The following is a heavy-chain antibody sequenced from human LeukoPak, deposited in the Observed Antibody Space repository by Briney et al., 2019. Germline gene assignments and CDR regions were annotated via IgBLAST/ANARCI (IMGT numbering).Heavy chain of an antibody. J-gene: IGHJ4*02. CDR3: AKMIGRWLQLSYFGLPD. CDR1: RFTFSGYA. CDR2: IDASGVNT. Sequence: PGGSLRLSCAASRFTFSGYAMYWVRQAPGKGLEWVSCIDASGVNTYYADSVKGRFTISRDNSKNTLYLQMNSLRAEDTAVYYCAKMIGRWLQLSYFGLPDWGQGTLVTVSS. D-gene: IGHD5-24*01. V-gene: IGHV3-23*01.